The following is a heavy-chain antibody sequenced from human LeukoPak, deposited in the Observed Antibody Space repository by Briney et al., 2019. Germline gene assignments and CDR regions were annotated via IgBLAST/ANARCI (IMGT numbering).Heavy chain of an antibody. CDR2: INTNSGGT. D-gene: IGHD4-17*01. CDR1: GYTFTGYY. CDR3: ARDKTVTSTYYYYYYYMDV. V-gene: IGHV1-2*06. J-gene: IGHJ6*03. Sequence: GASVKVSCKASGYTFTGYYMHWVRQAPGQRLEWMGRINTNSGGTNYAQKFQGRVTMTRDTSISTAYMELSRLRSDDTAVYYCARDKTVTSTYYYYYYYMDVWGKGTTVTVSS.